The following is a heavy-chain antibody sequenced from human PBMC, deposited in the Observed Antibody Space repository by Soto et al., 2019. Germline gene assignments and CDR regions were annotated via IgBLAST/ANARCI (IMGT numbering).Heavy chain of an antibody. Sequence: GGSLRLSCAASGFTFSSYAMHWVRQAPGKGLEWVAVISYDGSNKYYADSVKGRFTISRDNSKNTLYLQMNSLRAEDTAVYYCATYDSSGYYFPYYYYYGMDVWGQGTTVTVSS. CDR1: GFTFSSYA. J-gene: IGHJ6*02. CDR3: ATYDSSGYYFPYYYYYGMDV. D-gene: IGHD3-22*01. CDR2: ISYDGSNK. V-gene: IGHV3-30-3*01.